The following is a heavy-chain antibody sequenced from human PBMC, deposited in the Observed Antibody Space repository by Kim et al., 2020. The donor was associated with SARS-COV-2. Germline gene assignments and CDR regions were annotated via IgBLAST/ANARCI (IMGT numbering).Heavy chain of an antibody. CDR2: ISAYNGSI. Sequence: ASVKVSCKASGYNFLSYGISWVRQAPGRGLEWMGWISAYNGSINYAQKFQGRVTMTTDASTSTAYMELKNLRIDDTAVYYCARDGWGSSHGDFQDWGQGTLVRVYS. J-gene: IGHJ1*01. CDR3: ARDGWGSSHGDFQD. V-gene: IGHV1-18*01. D-gene: IGHD6-13*01. CDR1: GYNFLSYG.